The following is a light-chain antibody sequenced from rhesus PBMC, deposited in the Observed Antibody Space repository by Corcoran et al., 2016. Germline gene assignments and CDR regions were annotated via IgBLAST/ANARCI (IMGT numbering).Light chain of an antibody. Sequence: DIQMTQSPSSLSASVGDTVTITCRASQRITSWLDWYQQQPGKAPKHLIYKASSLQSGVTSRFSGSGSGTDFTLTIRSLQPEDFATSYCLQYSSSPLTFGGGTKVEIK. V-gene: IGKV1-22*01. CDR1: QRITSW. CDR2: KAS. J-gene: IGKJ4*01. CDR3: LQYSSSPLT.